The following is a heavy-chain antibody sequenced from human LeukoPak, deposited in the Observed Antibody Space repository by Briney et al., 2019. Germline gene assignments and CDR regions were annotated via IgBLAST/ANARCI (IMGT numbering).Heavy chain of an antibody. CDR3: ARRAGAYSHPYDY. V-gene: IGHV3-7*03. CDR2: IKQDGSEM. Sequence: GGSLRLSCVASGFTFRRYSMSWVRQAPGKGLEWVANIKQDGSEMYYVDSVKGRFTISRDNARNSLYLQTSSLRAEDTAVYYCARRAGAYSHPYDYWGQGTLVTVSS. CDR1: GFTFRRYS. D-gene: IGHD4/OR15-4a*01. J-gene: IGHJ4*02.